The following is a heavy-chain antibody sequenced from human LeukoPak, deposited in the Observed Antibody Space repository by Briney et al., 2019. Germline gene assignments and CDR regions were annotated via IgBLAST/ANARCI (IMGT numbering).Heavy chain of an antibody. D-gene: IGHD2-2*01. CDR1: GGSLSGYN. CDR3: ARQLRYCSSTSCRVFDP. J-gene: IGHJ5*02. CDR2: TYTRGST. Sequence: PETLSLTSADPGGSLSGYNWSWIRQPPGKGPEWIGYTYTRGSTKYNPPLKSRVTISVQQSKPQIHLKLRSVTAAATAVLDCARQLRYCSSTSCRVFDPRGQGTLVTVSS. V-gene: IGHV4-4*09.